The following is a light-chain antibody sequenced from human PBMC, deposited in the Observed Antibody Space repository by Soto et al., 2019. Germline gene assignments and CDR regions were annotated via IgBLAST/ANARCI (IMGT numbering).Light chain of an antibody. CDR2: DVS. Sequence: QSALTQPRSVSGSPGQSVTISCSGRSSDVGGYNFVSWYQQHPNKAPKLMIYDVSKRPSGVPDRFSGSKSGNTASLTISGLQAEDEADYYCCSNAGSFTWVFGGGTKLTVL. CDR1: SSDVGGYNF. CDR3: CSNAGSFTWV. V-gene: IGLV2-11*01. J-gene: IGLJ3*02.